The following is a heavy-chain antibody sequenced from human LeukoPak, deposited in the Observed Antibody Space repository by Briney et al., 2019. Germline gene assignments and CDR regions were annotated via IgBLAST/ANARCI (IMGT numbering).Heavy chain of an antibody. Sequence: SETLSLTCTVSGGSISSYYWSWIRQPPGKGLEWIGYIYYSGSTNYNPSLKSRVTISVDTSKNQFSLKLSSVTAADTAVYYCARVPLTMIEARYCYYGMNVWGQGTTVTVSS. D-gene: IGHD3-22*01. V-gene: IGHV4-59*01. CDR2: IYYSGST. J-gene: IGHJ6*02. CDR1: GGSISSYY. CDR3: ARVPLTMIEARYCYYGMNV.